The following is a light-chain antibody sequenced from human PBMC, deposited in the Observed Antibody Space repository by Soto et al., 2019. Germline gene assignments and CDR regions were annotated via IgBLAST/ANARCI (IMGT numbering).Light chain of an antibody. CDR2: GAS. CDR1: QSVRRR. V-gene: IGKV3-20*01. J-gene: IGKJ5*01. CDR3: QQYGGSPIT. Sequence: EIVLTHSQATLTLSPWDRATLSFRASQSVRRRLAWYQQRPGQSPRLLISGASMRASGVPVRFIGSGSGTDFTLTITRLEPEDFAVYYCQQYGGSPITFGLGTRLEIK.